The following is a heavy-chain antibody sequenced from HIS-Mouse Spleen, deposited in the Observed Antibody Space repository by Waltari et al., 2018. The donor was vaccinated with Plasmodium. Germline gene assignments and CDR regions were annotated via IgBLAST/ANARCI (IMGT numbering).Heavy chain of an antibody. CDR2: INPNSGGT. V-gene: IGHV1-2*02. J-gene: IGHJ1*01. Sequence: QVQLVQSGAEVKKPGASVKVSCKASGYTFTGSYMHWVREAPGQGLEWMGWINPNSGGTNYAQKFQGRVTMTRDTSISTAYMGLSRLRSDDTAVYYCARVLGYKAAAGTFVEYFQHWGQGTLVTVSS. CDR3: ARVLGYKAAAGTFVEYFQH. CDR1: GYTFTGSY. D-gene: IGHD6-13*01.